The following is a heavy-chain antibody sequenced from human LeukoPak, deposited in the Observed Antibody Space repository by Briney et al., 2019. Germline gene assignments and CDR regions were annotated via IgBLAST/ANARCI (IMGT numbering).Heavy chain of an antibody. CDR3: AKGVHSSGWWGNPYYFDS. Sequence: GGSLRLSCAASGVIFSRYAMSWVRQAPGKGLEWVSPISGSGGSTYYADSVKGRFTLYRDNSKYTLYLQMNSLRAEDTAVYYCAKGVHSSGWWGNPYYFDSWGQGTLVTVSS. J-gene: IGHJ4*02. D-gene: IGHD6-13*01. V-gene: IGHV3-23*01. CDR2: ISGSGGST. CDR1: GVIFSRYA.